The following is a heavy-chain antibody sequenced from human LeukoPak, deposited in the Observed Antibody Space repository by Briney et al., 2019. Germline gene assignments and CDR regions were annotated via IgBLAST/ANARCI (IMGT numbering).Heavy chain of an antibody. J-gene: IGHJ5*02. Sequence: GGSLRLSCAASGFTFSSCSMNWVRQAPGKGLEWVSSISSSSSYIYYADSVKGRFTISRDNAKNSLYLQMNSLRAEDTAVYYCARADSYYGSGSYPGTWGQGTLVTVSS. CDR1: GFTFSSCS. V-gene: IGHV3-21*01. D-gene: IGHD3-10*01. CDR2: ISSSSSYI. CDR3: ARADSYYGSGSYPGT.